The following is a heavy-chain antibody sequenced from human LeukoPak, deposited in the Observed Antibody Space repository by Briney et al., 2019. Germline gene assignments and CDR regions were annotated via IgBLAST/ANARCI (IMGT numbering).Heavy chain of an antibody. CDR3: ARIDSSGWYEPRMDY. Sequence: PGGSLRLSCAASGFTFSSYAMSWVRQPPGKGLEWIGGIYYSGSTYYNPSPKSRGTISVDTSKTQFTLKLSSVTAAATAVYYCARIDSSGWYEPRMDYWGQGTLVTVSS. CDR2: IYYSGST. V-gene: IGHV4-39*01. D-gene: IGHD6-19*01. J-gene: IGHJ4*02. CDR1: GFTFSSYA.